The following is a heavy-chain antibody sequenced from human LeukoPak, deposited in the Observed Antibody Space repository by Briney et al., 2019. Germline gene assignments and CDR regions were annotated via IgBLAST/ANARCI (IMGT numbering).Heavy chain of an antibody. CDR2: INHSGST. D-gene: IGHD3-22*01. CDR3: ARGGRYYYDSSGYYY. V-gene: IGHV4-34*01. Sequence: PETLSLTCAVYGGSFSGYYWSWIRQPPGKGLEWIGEINHSGSTNYNPSLKSRVTILVDTSKNQFSLKLSSVTAADTAVYYCARGGRYYYDSSGYYYWGQGTLVTVSS. J-gene: IGHJ4*02. CDR1: GGSFSGYY.